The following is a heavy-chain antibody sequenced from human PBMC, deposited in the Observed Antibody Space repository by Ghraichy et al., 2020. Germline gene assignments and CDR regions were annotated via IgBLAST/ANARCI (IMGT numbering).Heavy chain of an antibody. J-gene: IGHJ6*02. V-gene: IGHV3-11*01. CDR1: GFTFSDYY. CDR2: ISSSGSTI. CDR3: ARDLYYYDSSGYYPPGYYYYGMDV. D-gene: IGHD3-22*01. Sequence: GGSLRLSCAASGFTFSDYYMSWIRQAPGKGLEWVSYISSSGSTIYYADSVKGRFTISRDNAKNSLYLQMNSLRAEDTAVYYCARDLYYYDSSGYYPPGYYYYGMDVWGHGTTVTVSS.